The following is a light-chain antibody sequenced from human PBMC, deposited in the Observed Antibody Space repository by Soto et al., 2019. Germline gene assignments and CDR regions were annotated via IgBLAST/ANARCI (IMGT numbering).Light chain of an antibody. V-gene: IGKV3-15*01. Sequence: ETVMTQSPATLSVSPGDRVTLSCRASQSIGTNLLWLQQSPGQPPRLLISGASDRVAGVPDRFSGSGSGTDFPLTISSLQSEDCAVYYCQQYAGWPRTFGQGTKLEIK. J-gene: IGKJ2*01. CDR2: GAS. CDR3: QQYAGWPRT. CDR1: QSIGTN.